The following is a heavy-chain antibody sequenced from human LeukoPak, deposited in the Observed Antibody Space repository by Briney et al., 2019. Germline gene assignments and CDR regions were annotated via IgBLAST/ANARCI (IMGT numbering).Heavy chain of an antibody. CDR1: GYTFTGYY. CDR2: INPNSGGT. CDR3: ARLVVVTASIDY. Sequence: GASVEVSCKASGYTFTGYYMHWVRQAPGQGLEWMGRINPNSGGTNYAQKFQGRVTMTRDTSISTAYMELSRLRSDDTAVYYCARLVVVTASIDYWGQGTLVTVSS. D-gene: IGHD2-21*02. J-gene: IGHJ4*02. V-gene: IGHV1-2*06.